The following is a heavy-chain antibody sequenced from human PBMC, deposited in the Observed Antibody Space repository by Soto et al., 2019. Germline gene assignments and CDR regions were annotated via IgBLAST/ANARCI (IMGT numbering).Heavy chain of an antibody. CDR3: ARDQSPSSGWPGMDV. CDR2: INPNSGGT. D-gene: IGHD6-19*01. Sequence: GASVKVSCKASGYTFTDYYMHWVRQAPGQGLEWMGWINPNSGGTNYAQKFQGRVTMTRDTSISTVYMELNRLRSDDTAVYYCARDQSPSSGWPGMDVWGQGTTVTVSS. V-gene: IGHV1-2*02. CDR1: GYTFTDYY. J-gene: IGHJ6*02.